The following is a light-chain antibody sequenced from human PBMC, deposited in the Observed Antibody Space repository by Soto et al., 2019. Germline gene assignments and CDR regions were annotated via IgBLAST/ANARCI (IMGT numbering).Light chain of an antibody. CDR1: QDISHY. CDR3: QQFRSFPIT. CDR2: GAS. V-gene: IGKV1-12*01. Sequence: DIKVTQSPSSVSASVGDVVTITCRASQDISHYLAWYQQKPGKAPKLMIYGASSLQSGVPSRFSASGSGTDLTLTISSLQPEDVATYYCQQFRSFPITLGQGTRLEIK. J-gene: IGKJ5*01.